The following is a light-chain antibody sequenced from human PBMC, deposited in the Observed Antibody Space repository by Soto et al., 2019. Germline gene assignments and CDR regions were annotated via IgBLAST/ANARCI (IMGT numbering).Light chain of an antibody. CDR2: DAS. J-gene: IGKJ1*01. CDR1: QSVSSY. V-gene: IGKV3-11*01. Sequence: LSQSPATVSLSPGERATLSCRASQSVSSYLAWYQQKPGQAPRLLIYDASNRATGIPARFSGSGSGTDFTLTISSLEPEDFAVYYCQQRSNWPTFGQGTNVDVK. CDR3: QQRSNWPT.